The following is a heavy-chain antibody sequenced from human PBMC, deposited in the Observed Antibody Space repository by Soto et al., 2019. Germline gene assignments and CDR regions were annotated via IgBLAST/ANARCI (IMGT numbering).Heavy chain of an antibody. CDR1: GGSISSGGYS. D-gene: IGHD2-15*01. CDR2: IYHSGST. Sequence: SETLSLTCAVSGGSISSGGYSWSWIRQPPGKGLEWIGYIYHSGSTYYNPSLKSRVTISVDRSKNQFSLKLSSVTAADTAVYYCYWAWDLVAWLDYWGQGTLVTVSS. V-gene: IGHV4-30-2*01. J-gene: IGHJ4*02. CDR3: YWAWDLVAWLDY.